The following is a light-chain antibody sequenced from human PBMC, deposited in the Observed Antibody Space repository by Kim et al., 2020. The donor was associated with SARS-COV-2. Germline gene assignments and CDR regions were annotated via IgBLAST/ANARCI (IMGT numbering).Light chain of an antibody. CDR2: GAS. CDR1: QTVNID. Sequence: VCPGERVTLSCRASQTVNIDLAWYRQKPGQPPSLLIYGASTRATNIPARFSGSGSGTDFTLTINGLQSEDFAVYYCQQYDSLPRTFGQGTKVDIK. CDR3: QQYDSLPRT. J-gene: IGKJ1*01. V-gene: IGKV3-15*01.